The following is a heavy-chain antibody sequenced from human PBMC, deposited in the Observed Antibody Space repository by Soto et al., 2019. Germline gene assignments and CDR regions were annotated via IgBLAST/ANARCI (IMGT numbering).Heavy chain of an antibody. CDR2: IIPIFGTA. J-gene: IGHJ4*02. V-gene: IGHV1-69*06. Sequence: SVKVSCKASGGTFSSYAISRVRQAPGQGLEWMGGIIPIFGTANYAQKFQGRVTITADKSTSTAYMELRSLRSEDTAVYYCARGGYCSRTSCYSLLDYWAQGTLVPVSS. CDR1: GGTFSSYA. CDR3: ARGGYCSRTSCYSLLDY. D-gene: IGHD2-2*02.